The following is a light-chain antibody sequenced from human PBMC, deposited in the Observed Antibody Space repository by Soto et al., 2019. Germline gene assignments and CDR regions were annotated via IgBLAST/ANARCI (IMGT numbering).Light chain of an antibody. J-gene: IGLJ1*01. V-gene: IGLV2-14*01. CDR2: QLS. CDR3: SSYTSRSAFNV. Sequence: QSALTQPASVSGSHGQSITISCTGPSSDVGGYNYVSWYQQHPGKAPKLMIYQLSNRPSGVSNRFSGSKSGNTTSLTISGLQAEDEADYYCSSYTSRSAFNVFGTGTKVTVL. CDR1: SSDVGGYNY.